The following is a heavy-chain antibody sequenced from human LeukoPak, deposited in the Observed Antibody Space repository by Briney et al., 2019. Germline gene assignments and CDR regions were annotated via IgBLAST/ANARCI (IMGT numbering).Heavy chain of an antibody. CDR3: ARGVGQQLPFDY. D-gene: IGHD4-11*01. V-gene: IGHV3-7*04. Sequence: GGSLRLSCAVSGLTFSDAWMTWVHQAPGKGLEWVANIKQDGSVKNYVDSVKGRFTISRDNAKNSLYLQMNSLRSEDTAMFYCARGVGQQLPFDYWGQGTLVTVSS. J-gene: IGHJ4*02. CDR1: GLTFSDAW. CDR2: IKQDGSVK.